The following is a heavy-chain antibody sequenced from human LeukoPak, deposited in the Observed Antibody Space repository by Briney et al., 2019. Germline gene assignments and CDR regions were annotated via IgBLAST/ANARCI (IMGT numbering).Heavy chain of an antibody. CDR2: IYYSGST. J-gene: IGHJ4*02. V-gene: IGHV4-31*03. Sequence: SETLSLTCTVSGGSISSGGYYWIGIPHPPGKALEWFGYIYYSGSTYYNPSLKSRVTISVDTSKNQFSLKLSSVTAADTAVYYCARAGQQLVLDYWGQGTLVTVSS. D-gene: IGHD6-13*01. CDR3: ARAGQQLVLDY. CDR1: GGSISSGGYY.